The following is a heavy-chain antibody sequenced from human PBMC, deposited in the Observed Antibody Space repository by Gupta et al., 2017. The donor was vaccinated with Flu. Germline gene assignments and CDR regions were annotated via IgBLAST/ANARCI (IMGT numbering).Heavy chain of an antibody. CDR3: AKVIVDETLTKAFDY. D-gene: IGHD4-11*01. CDR2: ISFDGNKK. CDR1: GFSFSVYG. Sequence: QVQLVESGGGVVQPGTSLTLSCAASGFSFSVYGMHWVRQVPGKGLEWVALISFDGNKKFYMDAVRGRFTISRDNSKNTLYLHMNNLRVDDTAVYYCAKVIVDETLTKAFDYWGQGALVTVSS. V-gene: IGHV3-30*18. J-gene: IGHJ4*02.